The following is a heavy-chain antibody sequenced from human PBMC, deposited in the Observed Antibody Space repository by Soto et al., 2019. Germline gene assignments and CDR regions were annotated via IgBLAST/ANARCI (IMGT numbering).Heavy chain of an antibody. D-gene: IGHD2-15*01. CDR3: ARASREVVAATTYYYYYMDV. Sequence: GASVKVSCKASGYTFTIYDINWVRQATGQGLEWMGWMNPNSGNTGYAQKFQGRVTMTRNTSISTAYMELSSLRSEDTAVYYCARASREVVAATTYYYYYMDVWGKGTTVTVSS. CDR2: MNPNSGNT. J-gene: IGHJ6*03. V-gene: IGHV1-8*01. CDR1: GYTFTIYD.